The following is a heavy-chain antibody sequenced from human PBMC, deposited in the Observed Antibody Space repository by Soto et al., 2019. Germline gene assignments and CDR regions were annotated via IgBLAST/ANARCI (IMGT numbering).Heavy chain of an antibody. CDR1: GFDFSGND. CDR3: GRGYGVGDCNPSLCYGIHH. Sequence: GGSLRLSCAASGFDFSGNDMHWVRQGPGKGLEWVAAIGTTGATFYPGSMMGRFTISRENAENSVYLQIDSLRVEDTAVYFCGRGYGVGDCNPSLCYGIHHWGQETLVTVSS. CDR2: IGTTGAT. V-gene: IGHV3-13*01. D-gene: IGHD2-15*01. J-gene: IGHJ5*02.